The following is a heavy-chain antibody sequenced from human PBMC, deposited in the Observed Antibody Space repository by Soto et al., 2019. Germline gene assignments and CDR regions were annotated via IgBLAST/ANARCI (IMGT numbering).Heavy chain of an antibody. J-gene: IGHJ6*02. V-gene: IGHV1-18*04. CDR2: ISAYNGNT. CDR3: ARDVDIVATPTRYYYYGMDV. Sequence: EASVKVSCKASGYTFTSYGISWVRQAPGQGLEWMGWISAYNGNTNYAQKLQGRVTMTTDTSTSTAYMELRSLRSDDTAVYYCARDVDIVATPTRYYYYGMDVWGQGTTVTVSS. D-gene: IGHD5-12*01. CDR1: GYTFTSYG.